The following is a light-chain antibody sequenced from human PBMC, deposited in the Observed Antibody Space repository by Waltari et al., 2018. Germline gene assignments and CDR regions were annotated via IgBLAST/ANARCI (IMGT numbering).Light chain of an antibody. CDR2: VNSDGSH. Sequence: QLVLTQSPPAPASLGAPVKXXXXLXSGHXXXXXXXXXTPPEKGPRYLKKVNSDGSHSKGDEIPVRFSGSSSGAERYLTISSLQSEDEADYYCQTGGHGTWVFGGGTKLTVL. V-gene: IGLV4-69*01. J-gene: IGLJ3*02. CDR3: QTGGHGTWV. CDR1: SGHXXXX.